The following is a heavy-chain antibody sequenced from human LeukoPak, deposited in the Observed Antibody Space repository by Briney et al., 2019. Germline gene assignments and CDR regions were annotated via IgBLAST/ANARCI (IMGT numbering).Heavy chain of an antibody. CDR3: ARSLRSGWYVTDY. CDR1: GFTFSSYE. V-gene: IGHV3-48*03. Sequence: GGSLRLSCAASGFTFSSYEMDWVRQAPGKGLEWVSYINSSGSTIYYADSVKGRFAISRDNAKNSLYLQMNSLRAEDTAVYYCARSLRSGWYVTDYWGQRTLVTVSS. CDR2: INSSGSTI. D-gene: IGHD6-19*01. J-gene: IGHJ4*02.